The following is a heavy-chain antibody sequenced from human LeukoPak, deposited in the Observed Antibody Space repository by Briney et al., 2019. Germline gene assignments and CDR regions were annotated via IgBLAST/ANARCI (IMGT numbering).Heavy chain of an antibody. J-gene: IGHJ5*02. V-gene: IGHV1-69*05. Sequence: SVKVSCKASGGTFSSYAISWMRQAPGQGLEWMGGIIPIFGTANYAQKFQGRVTITTDESTSTAYMELSSLRSEDTAVYYCARDRVTMVRGPRSGQGEQSHWFDPWGQGTLVTVSS. CDR3: ARDRVTMVRGPRSGQGEQSHWFDP. CDR1: GGTFSSYA. CDR2: IIPIFGTA. D-gene: IGHD3-10*01.